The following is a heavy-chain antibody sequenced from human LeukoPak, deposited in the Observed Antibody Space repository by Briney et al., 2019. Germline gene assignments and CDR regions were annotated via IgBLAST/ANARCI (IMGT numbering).Heavy chain of an antibody. D-gene: IGHD6-13*01. Sequence: GGSLRLSCSASGFTFSGYPMHWVRQAPGKGLQYVSGISSNGGSTYYADSVKARLTISRDNSKNTLFLQMSSLRAEDTAVYYCVKRGSSWSFDYWGQGTLVTVSS. V-gene: IGHV3-64D*06. CDR1: GFTFSGYP. CDR2: ISSNGGST. CDR3: VKRGSSWSFDY. J-gene: IGHJ4*02.